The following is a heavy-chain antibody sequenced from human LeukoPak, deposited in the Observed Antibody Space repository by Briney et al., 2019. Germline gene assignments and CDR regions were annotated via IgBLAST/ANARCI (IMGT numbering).Heavy chain of an antibody. D-gene: IGHD1-7*01. J-gene: IGHJ4*02. Sequence: GGSLRLSCAASGFTFSSYSMNWVRQAPGKGLEWVSYISSSSSTIYYADSVKGRFTISRDNAKNSLYLQMNSLRAEDTAVYYCASRNYYFDYWGQGTLVTVSS. CDR1: GFTFSSYS. V-gene: IGHV3-48*01. CDR2: ISSSSSTI. CDR3: ASRNYYFDY.